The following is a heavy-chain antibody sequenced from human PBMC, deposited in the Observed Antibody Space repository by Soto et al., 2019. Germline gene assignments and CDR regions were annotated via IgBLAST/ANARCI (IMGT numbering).Heavy chain of an antibody. V-gene: IGHV4-39*01. D-gene: IGHD5-18*01. J-gene: IGHJ4*02. CDR2: IYYSGST. CDR3: ARQGDTAMASYYFDY. CDR1: GGSISSSSYY. Sequence: PSETLSLTCTVSGGSISSSSYYWGWIRQPPGKGLEWIGSIYYSGSTYYNPSLKSRVTISVDTSKNQFSLKLSSVTAADTAVYYCARQGDTAMASYYFDYWGQGTLVTVSS.